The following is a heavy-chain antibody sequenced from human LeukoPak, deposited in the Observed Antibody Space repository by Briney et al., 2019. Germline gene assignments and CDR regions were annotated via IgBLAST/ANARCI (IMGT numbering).Heavy chain of an antibody. D-gene: IGHD2-21*01. CDR1: GGSFSGYY. J-gene: IGHJ2*01. CDR2: IHHSGST. Sequence: SETLSLTCAVYGGSFSGYYWSWIRQPPGKGLEWIGEIHHSGSTNYNPSLKSRVTISVDTSKNQFPLKLTSVTAADTAVYYCARGGGDYWYFDLWGRGTLVTVSS. V-gene: IGHV4-34*01. CDR3: ARGGGDYWYFDL.